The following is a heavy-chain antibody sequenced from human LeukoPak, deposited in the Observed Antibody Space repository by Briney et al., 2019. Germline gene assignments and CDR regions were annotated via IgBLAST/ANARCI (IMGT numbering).Heavy chain of an antibody. CDR1: GGSISSYY. D-gene: IGHD2-15*01. Sequence: SETLSLTCTVSGGSISSYYWSWIRQPAGKGLEWIGRIYTSGSTKYNPSLKSRVTMSVDTSKNQFSLKLSSVTAADTAVYYCARDQYCSGGSCYGLWGQGTLVTVSS. CDR2: IYTSGST. V-gene: IGHV4-4*07. J-gene: IGHJ4*02. CDR3: ARDQYCSGGSCYGL.